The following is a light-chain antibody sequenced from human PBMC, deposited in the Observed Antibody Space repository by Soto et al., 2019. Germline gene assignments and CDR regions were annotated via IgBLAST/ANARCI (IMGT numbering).Light chain of an antibody. CDR1: QDISTY. J-gene: IGKJ4*01. V-gene: IGKV1-27*01. CDR3: QNYNSAPIT. CDR2: AAS. Sequence: DIQMTQSPSSLSASVGARVTITCRASQDISTYLAWYQQKPGEVPKFLIYAASALQSGVPSRFSGSGSGTDVTLTISNLQPEDVAIYYCQNYNSAPITFGGGTKVEI.